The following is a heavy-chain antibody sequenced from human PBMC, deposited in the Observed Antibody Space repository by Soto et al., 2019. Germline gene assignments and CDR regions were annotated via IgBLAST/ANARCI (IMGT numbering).Heavy chain of an antibody. CDR2: IIGESDGGTT. J-gene: IGHJ4*02. CDR3: TTGLSNGYYNFDY. V-gene: IGHV3-15*01. D-gene: IGHD3-22*01. CDR1: GFTFSNAW. Sequence: PGGSLRLSCTASGFTFSNAWMSWVRQAPGKGLEWIGRIIGESDGGTTDYAAPVKGRFTISRDHSKDTLYLHMNSLKTEDTAVYYCTTGLSNGYYNFDYWGQGT.